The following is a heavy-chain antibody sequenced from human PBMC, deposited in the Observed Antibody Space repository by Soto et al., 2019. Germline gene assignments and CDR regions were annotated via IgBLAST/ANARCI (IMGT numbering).Heavy chain of an antibody. D-gene: IGHD2-2*02. V-gene: IGHV1-18*04. CDR3: ARGVRYCSSTSCYTTGSDAFDI. Sequence: ASVKVSCKASGYTFTSYGISWVLQAPGQGLEWMGWIGAYNGNTNYAQKLQGRVTMTADTSTSTAYMELRSLRSDDTAVYYCARGVRYCSSTSCYTTGSDAFDIWGQGTMVTVSS. J-gene: IGHJ3*02. CDR2: IGAYNGNT. CDR1: GYTFTSYG.